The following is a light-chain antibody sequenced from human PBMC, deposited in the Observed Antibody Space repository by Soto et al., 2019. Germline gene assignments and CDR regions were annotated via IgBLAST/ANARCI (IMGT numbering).Light chain of an antibody. CDR3: AAWDDSLNGYV. J-gene: IGLJ1*01. CDR2: SND. Sequence: HSVLTQPPSASGTPGQRVTISFFGSSSKIGSNSVNWYQQLPGTAPKLLIYSNDRRPSGVPDRFSGSKSGTSASLAISGLQSEDEADYYCAAWDDSLNGYVFGTGTKVTVX. V-gene: IGLV1-44*01. CDR1: SSKIGSNS.